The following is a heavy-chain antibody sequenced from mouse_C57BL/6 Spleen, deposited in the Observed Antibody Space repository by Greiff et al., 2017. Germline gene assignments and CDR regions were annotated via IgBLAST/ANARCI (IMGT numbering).Heavy chain of an antibody. Sequence: EVKLVESGGGLVQPGGSLSLSCAASGFTFTDYYMRWVRQPPGTALEWLGFIRKKANGYTTEYRASVKGRFTISSDNSQSSRYLLMQALIAEDSATYYCARHNYGSSSFDYLGQGTTLTVSS. J-gene: IGHJ2*01. V-gene: IGHV7-3*01. D-gene: IGHD1-1*01. CDR3: ARHNYGSSSFDY. CDR1: GFTFTDYY. CDR2: IRKKANGYTT.